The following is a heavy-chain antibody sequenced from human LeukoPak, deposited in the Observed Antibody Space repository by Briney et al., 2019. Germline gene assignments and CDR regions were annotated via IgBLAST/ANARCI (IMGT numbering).Heavy chain of an antibody. Sequence: RSQTLSLTCTVSGGSISSGDYYWSWIRQPPGKGLEWIGYIYYSGSTNYNPSLKSRVTISVDTSKNQFSLKLSSVTAADTAVYYCARGPEYYYDSSGYYLGPGFDYWGQGTLVTVSS. D-gene: IGHD3-22*01. CDR3: ARGPEYYYDSSGYYLGPGFDY. CDR2: IYYSGST. V-gene: IGHV4-30-4*01. CDR1: GGSISSGDYY. J-gene: IGHJ4*02.